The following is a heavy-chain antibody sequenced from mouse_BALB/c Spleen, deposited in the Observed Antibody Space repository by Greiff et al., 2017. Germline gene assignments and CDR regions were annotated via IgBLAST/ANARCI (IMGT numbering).Heavy chain of an antibody. J-gene: IGHJ4*01. CDR1: GYTFTSYW. CDR2: INPSTGYT. CDR3: ARSNGNPYYYAMDY. Sequence: QVQLKQSGAELAKPGASVKMSCKASGYTFTSYWMHWVKRRPGQGLEWIGYINPSTGYTEYNQKFKDKATLTADKSSSTAYMQLSSLTSEDSAVYYCARSNGNPYYYAMDYWGQGTSVTVSS. V-gene: IGHV1-7*01. D-gene: IGHD2-1*01.